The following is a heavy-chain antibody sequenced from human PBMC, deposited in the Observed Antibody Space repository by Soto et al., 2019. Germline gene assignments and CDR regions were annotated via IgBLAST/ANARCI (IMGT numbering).Heavy chain of an antibody. J-gene: IGHJ5*02. CDR3: ARGFPLWFDP. Sequence: GASVKLSCKASGGTFSSYAISWVRQAPGQGLEWMGGIIPIFGTANYAQKFQGRVTITADESTSTAYMELSSLRSEDTAVYYCARGFPLWFDPWGQGTLVTVSS. V-gene: IGHV1-69*13. CDR2: IIPIFGTA. D-gene: IGHD3-3*01. CDR1: GGTFSSYA.